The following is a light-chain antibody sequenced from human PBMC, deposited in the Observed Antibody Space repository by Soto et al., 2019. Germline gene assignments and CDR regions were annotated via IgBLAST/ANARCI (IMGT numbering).Light chain of an antibody. CDR1: QDIADY. V-gene: IGKV1-33*01. J-gene: IGKJ2*01. CDR2: DAS. Sequence: DIQMTQSPSSLSASVGDRVTITCQASQDIADYLNWYQLKPGKAPKLLIYDASNLEAGVPSRFTGAGSGTDFSFTISSLQPEDVATDFCQQYDSFHMYTFGQGTKVEI. CDR3: QQYDSFHMYT.